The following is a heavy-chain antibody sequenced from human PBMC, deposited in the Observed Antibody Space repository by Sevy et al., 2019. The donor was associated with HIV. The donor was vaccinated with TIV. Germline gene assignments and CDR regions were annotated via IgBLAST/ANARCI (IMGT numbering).Heavy chain of an antibody. J-gene: IGHJ6*02. CDR3: ATDPIIVLLVTDGMDV. D-gene: IGHD2-8*01. V-gene: IGHV3-15*01. CDR2: IKSRPDGGTT. CDR1: GFTFTYAW. Sequence: GGSLRLSCAASGFTFTYAWMSWVRQAPGKGLEWVGRIKSRPDGGTTDYAATVKGRFTISREDSKNMLYLQMNSLKTEDSAVYYCATDPIIVLLVTDGMDVWGQGTTVTVSS.